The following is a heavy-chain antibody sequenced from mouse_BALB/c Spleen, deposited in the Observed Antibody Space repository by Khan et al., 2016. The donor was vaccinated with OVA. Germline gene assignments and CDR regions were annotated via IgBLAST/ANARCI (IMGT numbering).Heavy chain of an antibody. V-gene: IGHV9-3-1*01. Sequence: QIQLVQSRPELKKPGETVKISCKASGHTFTNFGMNWVKQAPGKGLKWMGWINTYTGEPTYADDFNGRFALSLEASASTAYLQINNLTNEDTATYFCARPPCFSYAMDNWGQGTSVTVSS. CDR3: ARPPCFSYAMDN. J-gene: IGHJ4*01. CDR1: GHTFTNFG. CDR2: INTYTGEP.